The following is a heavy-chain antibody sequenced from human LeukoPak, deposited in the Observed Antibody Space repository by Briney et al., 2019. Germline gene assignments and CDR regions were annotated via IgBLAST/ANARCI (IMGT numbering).Heavy chain of an antibody. Sequence: GASVKVSCKASGGTFSSYAISWVRQAPGQGLEWMGRIIPILGIANYPQKFQGRVTITADKSTSTAYMELSSLRSEDTAVYYCAXXHIAVLYYFDYWGQGTLVTVSS. J-gene: IGHJ4*02. D-gene: IGHD6-19*01. CDR3: AXXHIAVLYYFDY. CDR1: GGTFSSYA. CDR2: IIPILGIA. V-gene: IGHV1-69*04.